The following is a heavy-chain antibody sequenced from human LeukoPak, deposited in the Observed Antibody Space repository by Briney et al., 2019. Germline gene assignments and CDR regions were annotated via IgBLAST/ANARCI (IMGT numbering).Heavy chain of an antibody. Sequence: GGSLRLSCAASGFTFSSYEMNWVRQAPGKGLEWVSGINWNGGSTDYADSVKGRFTISRDNAKNSLYLQMNSLRAEDTAVYYCAKLDHKVATGPRVIYHYNNMDIWGKGTTVTVS. CDR1: GFTFSSYE. J-gene: IGHJ6*03. CDR3: AKLDHKVATGPRVIYHYNNMDI. D-gene: IGHD1-1*01. CDR2: INWNGGST. V-gene: IGHV3-20*04.